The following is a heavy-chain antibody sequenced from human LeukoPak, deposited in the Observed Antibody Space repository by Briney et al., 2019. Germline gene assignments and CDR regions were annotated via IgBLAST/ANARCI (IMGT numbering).Heavy chain of an antibody. CDR1: GGSISSYY. V-gene: IGHV4-59*01. Sequence: SETLSLTCTVSGGSISSYYWIWIRQPPGKGLEWIGYIYYSGSTNYNPSLKSRVTISVDTSKNQFSLKLSSVTAADAAVYYCARGGYQNWFDPWGQGTLVTVSS. D-gene: IGHD5-12*01. CDR3: ARGGYQNWFDP. CDR2: IYYSGST. J-gene: IGHJ5*02.